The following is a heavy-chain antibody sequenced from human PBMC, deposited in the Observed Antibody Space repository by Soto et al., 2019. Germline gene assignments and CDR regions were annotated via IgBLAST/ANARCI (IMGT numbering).Heavy chain of an antibody. CDR2: INPSGGST. V-gene: IGHV1-46*01. J-gene: IGHJ6*02. D-gene: IGHD5-12*01. Sequence: ASVKVSCRASGYTFTSYYMQWVRQAPGQGLEWMGIINPSGGSTSYAQKFQGRVTMTRDTSTSTVYMELSSLRSEDTAVYYCASDPSATGDIVATLIPPGGMDVWGQGTTVTVSS. CDR3: ASDPSATGDIVATLIPPGGMDV. CDR1: GYTFTSYY.